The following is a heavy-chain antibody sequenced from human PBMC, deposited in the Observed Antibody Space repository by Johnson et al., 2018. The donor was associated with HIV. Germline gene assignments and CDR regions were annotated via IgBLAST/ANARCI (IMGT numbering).Heavy chain of an antibody. CDR2: INWKGGSI. Sequence: VQLVESGGGVVRPGGSLRLSCAASGFTFDDYGMSWVRQAPGKGLEWVSGINWKGGSIHYADSVKGRFTISRDNAKKSLYLQMNSLRAEDTALYHCARVTIFGVVIDHDAFDIWGQGTMVTVSS. CDR1: GFTFDDYG. J-gene: IGHJ3*02. D-gene: IGHD3-3*01. V-gene: IGHV3-20*01. CDR3: ARVTIFGVVIDHDAFDI.